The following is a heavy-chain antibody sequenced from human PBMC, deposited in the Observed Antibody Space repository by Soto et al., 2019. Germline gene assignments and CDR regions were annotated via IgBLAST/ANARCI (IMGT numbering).Heavy chain of an antibody. CDR3: ARSGYDCSGGSCYSMLSYSYYYYGMDV. CDR1: GGSISSGGYY. Sequence: KASETLSLTCTVSGGSISSGGYYWSWIRQHPGKGLEWIGYIYYSGSTYYNPSLKSRVTISVDTSKNQFSLKLSSVTAADTAVYYCARSGYDCSGGSCYSMLSYSYYYYGMDVWGQGTTVTVSS. V-gene: IGHV4-31*03. D-gene: IGHD2-15*01. CDR2: IYYSGST. J-gene: IGHJ6*02.